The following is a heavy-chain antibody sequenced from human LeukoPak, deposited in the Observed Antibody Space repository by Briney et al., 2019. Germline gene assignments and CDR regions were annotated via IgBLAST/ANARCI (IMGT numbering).Heavy chain of an antibody. CDR2: ISYDGSNK. Sequence: GGSLRLSCAASGFTFSSYAMHWVRQAPGKGLEWVAVISYDGSNKYYADSVKGRFTISRDNSKNTLYLQMNSLRAEDTAVYYCASASDYYDSPLGYWGQGTWSPSPQ. V-gene: IGHV3-30*04. D-gene: IGHD3-22*01. CDR1: GFTFSSYA. J-gene: IGHJ4*02. CDR3: ASASDYYDSPLGY.